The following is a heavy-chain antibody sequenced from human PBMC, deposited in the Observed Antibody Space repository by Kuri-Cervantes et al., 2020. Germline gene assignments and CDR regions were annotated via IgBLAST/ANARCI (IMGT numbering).Heavy chain of an antibody. Sequence: LSLTCAGSGFTFDDYAMHWVRQGPGKGLEWVSGISWNSGSIGYADSVKGRFTISRDNAKNSLYLQMNSLRAEDTAVYYCARVREPHYYYYMDFWGKGTTVTVSS. J-gene: IGHJ6*03. V-gene: IGHV3-9*01. CDR1: GFTFDDYA. CDR3: ARVREPHYYYYMDF. CDR2: ISWNSGSI.